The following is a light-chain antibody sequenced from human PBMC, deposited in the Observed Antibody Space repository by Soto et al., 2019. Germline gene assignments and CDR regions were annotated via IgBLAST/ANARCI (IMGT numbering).Light chain of an antibody. CDR1: QSISSY. J-gene: IGKJ1*01. CDR2: DAS. CDR3: QQHNSYPHT. Sequence: DIQMTQSPSSLSASLGDRVTITCRASQSISSYLNWYQQKPGQAPKLLIYDASSLATGIPSRFSGSGSGTEFTLTISSLQPDDFATYYCQQHNSYPHTFGQGTKVDIK. V-gene: IGKV1-5*01.